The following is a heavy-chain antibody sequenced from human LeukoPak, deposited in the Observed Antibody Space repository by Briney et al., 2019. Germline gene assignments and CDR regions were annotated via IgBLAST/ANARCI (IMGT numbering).Heavy chain of an antibody. CDR1: GYSISSGYF. CDR2: IYQSETA. D-gene: IGHD2-2*01. V-gene: IGHV4-38-2*02. CDR3: ARDAIVVVPAAIPYFDY. J-gene: IGHJ4*02. Sequence: SETLSLTCTVSGYSISSGYFWGWMRQPPGQGLEWIGSIYQSETAHYNPSLKSRVTISVDTSKNQFSLKLSSVTAADTAVYYCARDAIVVVPAAIPYFDYWGQGTLVTVSS.